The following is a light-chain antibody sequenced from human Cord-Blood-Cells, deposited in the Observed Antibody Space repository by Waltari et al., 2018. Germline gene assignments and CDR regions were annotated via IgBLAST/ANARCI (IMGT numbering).Light chain of an antibody. J-gene: IGLJ3*02. V-gene: IGLV2-23*01. CDR1: SGDVGSYNL. CDR3: CSYAGSSTWV. CDR2: EGS. Sequence: QFALTQPASVSASPGQSITLSCTGTSGDVGSYNLVSWYQQHPGKAPKLMLYEGSKRPSVVSNRFSGSKSGNTASLTIAGLQAEDEADYYCCSYAGSSTWVFGGGTKLTVL.